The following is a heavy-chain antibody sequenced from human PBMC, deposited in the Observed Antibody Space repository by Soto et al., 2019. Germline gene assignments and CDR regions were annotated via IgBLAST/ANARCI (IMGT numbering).Heavy chain of an antibody. J-gene: IGHJ3*02. V-gene: IGHV1-69*13. D-gene: IGHD5-18*01. CDR3: AVGYGYGQSGHDAYSI. CDR2: IIPIFGTA. Sequence: SVKVSCKASGGTFSSYAISWVRQAPGQGLEWMGGIIPIFGTANYAQKFQGRVTITADESTSTAYMELSSLRSEDTAVYYCAVGYGYGQSGHDAYSIWGQVTMVTVSS. CDR1: GGTFSSYA.